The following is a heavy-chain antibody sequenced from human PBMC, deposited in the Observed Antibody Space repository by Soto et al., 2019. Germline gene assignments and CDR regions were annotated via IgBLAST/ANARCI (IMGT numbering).Heavy chain of an antibody. V-gene: IGHV4-31*03. CDR2: IYYSGST. Sequence: QVQLQESGPGLVKPSQTLSLTCTVSGGSISSGGYYWSWIRQHPGKGLEWIGYIYYSGSTYYNPSLTSRVTISVDTSKNQVSLKLSSLTAADTAVYYCARETYYDYWYFDLWGRGTLVTVSS. D-gene: IGHD3-22*01. J-gene: IGHJ2*01. CDR1: GGSISSGGYY. CDR3: ARETYYDYWYFDL.